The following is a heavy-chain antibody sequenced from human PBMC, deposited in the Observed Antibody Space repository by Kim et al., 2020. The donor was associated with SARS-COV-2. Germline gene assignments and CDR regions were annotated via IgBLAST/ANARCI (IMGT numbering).Heavy chain of an antibody. Sequence: IYYADSVKGRFTTSRENAKNSLHLQMSSLKDEDTAVYYCVRDRMGGAFDIWGQGTLVTVSS. V-gene: IGHV3-48*02. D-gene: IGHD3-16*01. CDR3: VRDRMGGAFDI. J-gene: IGHJ3*02. CDR2: I.